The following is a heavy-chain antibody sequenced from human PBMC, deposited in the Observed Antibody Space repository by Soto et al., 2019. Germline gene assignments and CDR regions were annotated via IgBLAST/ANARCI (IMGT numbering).Heavy chain of an antibody. V-gene: IGHV4-34*01. D-gene: IGHD7-27*01. CDR3: ARGWVYGMDV. CDR1: GGSFSGYY. CDR2: INHSGST. Sequence: PSETLSLTCAVYGGSFSGYYWSWIRQPPGKGLEWIGEINHSGSTNYNPSLKSRVTISVDTSKNQFSLKLSSVTAADTAVYYCARGWVYGMDVWGQGTTVTV. J-gene: IGHJ6*02.